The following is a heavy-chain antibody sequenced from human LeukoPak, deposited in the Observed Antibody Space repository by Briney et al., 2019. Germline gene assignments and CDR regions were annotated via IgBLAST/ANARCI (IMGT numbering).Heavy chain of an antibody. D-gene: IGHD3-16*02. V-gene: IGHV4-59*01. CDR1: GGSFSGYY. Sequence: PSETLSLTCAVYGGSFSGYYWSWIRQPPGKGLEWIGYIYYSGSTNYNPSLKSRVTISVDTSKNQFSLKLSSVTAADTAVYYCARGYYDYVWGSYRYTLANWYFDLWGRGTLVTVSS. CDR2: IYYSGST. J-gene: IGHJ2*01. CDR3: ARGYYDYVWGSYRYTLANWYFDL.